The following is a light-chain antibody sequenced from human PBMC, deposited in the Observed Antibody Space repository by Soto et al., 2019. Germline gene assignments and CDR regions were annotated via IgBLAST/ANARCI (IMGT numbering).Light chain of an antibody. J-gene: IGLJ1*01. CDR3: GTWDDSLSVVV. Sequence: QSVLTQPPSVSAAPGQKVTISCSGSISNIGNFYLSWYQQLPRTAPKLLIYEDNKRPSGIPDRFSGSKAGTSATLGITGLQTGDEADYYWGTWDDSLSVVVFGTGTKVTVL. CDR2: EDN. CDR1: ISNIGNFY. V-gene: IGLV1-51*02.